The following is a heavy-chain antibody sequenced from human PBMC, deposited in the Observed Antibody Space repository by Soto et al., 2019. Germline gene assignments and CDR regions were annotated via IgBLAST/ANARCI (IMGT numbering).Heavy chain of an antibody. CDR3: ARGSAVFGVVITSVRHYYYYGMDV. Sequence: ASVKVSCKASGYTFTGYYMHWVRQAPGQGLEWMGWINPNSGGTNYAQKFQGRVTMTRDTSISTAYMELSRLRSDDTAVYYCARGSAVFGVVITSVRHYYYYGMDVWGQGTTVTVS. D-gene: IGHD3-3*01. V-gene: IGHV1-2*02. J-gene: IGHJ6*02. CDR2: INPNSGGT. CDR1: GYTFTGYY.